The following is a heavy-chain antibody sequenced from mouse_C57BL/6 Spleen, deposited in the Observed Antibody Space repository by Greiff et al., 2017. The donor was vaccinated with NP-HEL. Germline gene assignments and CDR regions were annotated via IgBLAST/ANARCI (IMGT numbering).Heavy chain of an antibody. J-gene: IGHJ3*01. D-gene: IGHD2-1*01. CDR3: ASPRYGNYLAWFAY. CDR1: GYTFTDYN. Sequence: EVQLQQSGPELVKPGASVKMSCKASGYTFTDYNMHWVKQSHGKSLEWIGYINPNNGGTSYNQKFKGKATLTVNKSSSTAYMELRSLTSEDSAVYYCASPRYGNYLAWFAYWGQGTLVTVSA. V-gene: IGHV1-22*01. CDR2: INPNNGGT.